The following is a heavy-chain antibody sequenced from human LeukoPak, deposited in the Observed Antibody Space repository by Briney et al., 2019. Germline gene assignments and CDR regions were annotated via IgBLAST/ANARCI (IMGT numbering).Heavy chain of an antibody. D-gene: IGHD3-22*01. J-gene: IGHJ4*02. CDR2: INPSGGST. V-gene: IGHV1-46*01. Sequence: ASVKVSCKASGYTFTSFYMQWVRQAPGQGLEWMGIINPSGGSTNYAQKFQGRVSMTRDTSTSTVYMELSSLRSEDTAMYWCARGYYDSSGYDPGLGYWGQGALVTVSS. CDR1: GYTFTSFY. CDR3: ARGYYDSSGYDPGLGY.